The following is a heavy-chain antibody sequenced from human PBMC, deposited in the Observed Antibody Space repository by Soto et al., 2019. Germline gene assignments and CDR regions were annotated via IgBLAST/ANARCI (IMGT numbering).Heavy chain of an antibody. J-gene: IGHJ6*02. V-gene: IGHV2-70*01. CDR3: ARIPLRTEGYYYYGMDV. D-gene: IGHD3-16*01. Sequence: SGPTLVNPTQTLTLTCTFSGFSLSTGGMCVSWIRQPPGKALEWLALIDWDDDKYYSTSLKTRLTISKDTSKNQVVLTMTNMDPVDTATYYCARIPLRTEGYYYYGMDVWGQGTTVTVSS. CDR2: IDWDDDK. CDR1: GFSLSTGGMC.